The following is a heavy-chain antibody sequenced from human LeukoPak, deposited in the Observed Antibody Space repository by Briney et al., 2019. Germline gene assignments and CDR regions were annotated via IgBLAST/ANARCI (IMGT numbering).Heavy chain of an antibody. Sequence: GESLQISCKGSGYSFAIYWIAWVRQMPGKGLEWMGIIYPGDSDTRYSPSFQGQVTISADKSTSTAYLQWSSLKASDTAMYYCARQGTLDYWGQGTLVTVSS. D-gene: IGHD1-14*01. V-gene: IGHV5-51*01. J-gene: IGHJ4*02. CDR3: ARQGTLDY. CDR2: IYPGDSDT. CDR1: GYSFAIYW.